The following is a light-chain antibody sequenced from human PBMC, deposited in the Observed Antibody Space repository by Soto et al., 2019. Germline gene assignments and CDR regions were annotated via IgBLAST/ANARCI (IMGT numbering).Light chain of an antibody. CDR3: SSYTTIFTYV. V-gene: IGLV2-14*01. J-gene: IGLJ1*01. CDR1: STDVGGYNY. Sequence: QSALAQPSSVSGSPGQSITISCTGTSTDVGGYNYVSWYQHHPGKGPKLIIYEVNNRPSGVSDRFSGSKSGNKASLTISGLQAEDEADYYCSSYTTIFTYVFGTGTKVTVL. CDR2: EVN.